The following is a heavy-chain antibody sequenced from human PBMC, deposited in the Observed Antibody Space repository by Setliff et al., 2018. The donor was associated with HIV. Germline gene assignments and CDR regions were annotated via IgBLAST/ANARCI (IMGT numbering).Heavy chain of an antibody. V-gene: IGHV4-59*08. D-gene: IGHD3-10*01. CDR2: IYYSGST. CDR1: GGSISSYY. Sequence: SETPSLTCTVSGGSISSYYWSWIRQPPGKGLEWIGYIYYSGSTNYNPSLKSRVTISVDTSKNQFSLKLGSVTAADTAVYYCARQITMVRGVYQPYYYYYMDVWGKGTTVTVSS. CDR3: ARQITMVRGVYQPYYYYYMDV. J-gene: IGHJ6*03.